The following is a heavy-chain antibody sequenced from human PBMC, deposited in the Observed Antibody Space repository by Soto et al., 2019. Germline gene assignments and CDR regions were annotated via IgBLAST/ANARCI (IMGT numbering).Heavy chain of an antibody. CDR2: ISYDGSNK. Sequence: GGSLRLSCAASGFTFSSYAMHWVRQAPGKGLEWVAVISYDGSNKYYADSVKGRFTISRDNSKNTLYLQMNSLRAEDTAVYYCARDGGYYDYGVFDYYGMDVWGQGTTVTAP. CDR3: ARDGGYYDYGVFDYYGMDV. J-gene: IGHJ6*02. V-gene: IGHV3-30-3*01. D-gene: IGHD3-16*01. CDR1: GFTFSSYA.